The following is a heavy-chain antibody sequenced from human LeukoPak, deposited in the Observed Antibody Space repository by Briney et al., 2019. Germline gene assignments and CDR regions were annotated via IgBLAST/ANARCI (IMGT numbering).Heavy chain of an antibody. CDR2: ISYDGSNK. V-gene: IGHV3-30-3*01. CDR3: AMHRTLDIVATIGFDY. J-gene: IGHJ4*02. Sequence: GSLRLSCAASGFAFSSYAMHWVRQAPGKGLEWVAVISYDGSNKYYADSVKGRFTISRDNSKNTLYLQMDSLRAEDTAVYYCAMHRTLDIVATIGFDYWGQGTLVTVSS. D-gene: IGHD5-12*01. CDR1: GFAFSSYA.